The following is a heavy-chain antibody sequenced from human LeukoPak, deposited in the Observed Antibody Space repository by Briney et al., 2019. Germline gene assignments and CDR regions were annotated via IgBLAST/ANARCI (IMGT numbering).Heavy chain of an antibody. CDR1: GDSVRSSNYY. CDR3: ARESKEYDILTGYSATYSFDY. D-gene: IGHD3-9*01. V-gene: IGHV4-39*07. CDR2: MYYSGST. J-gene: IGHJ4*02. Sequence: PSETLSLTCTVSGDSVRSSNYYWGWIRQPPGKGLEWIGSMYYSGSTYYNPSLKSRVTMSVDTSKNQFSLKLSSVTAADTAVYYCARESKEYDILTGYSATYSFDYWGQGTLVTVSS.